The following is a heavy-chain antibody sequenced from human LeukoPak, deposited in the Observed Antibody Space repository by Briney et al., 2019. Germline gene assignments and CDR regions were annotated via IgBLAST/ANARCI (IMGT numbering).Heavy chain of an antibody. Sequence: WASVKVSCKASGGTFSSYAISWVRQAPGQGLEWMGRIIPILGIANYAQKFQGRVTITADKSTSTAYMELSSLRTEDTAVYYCARDKDYYGSGSYSLDYWGQGTLVTVSS. J-gene: IGHJ4*02. V-gene: IGHV1-69*04. CDR2: IIPILGIA. D-gene: IGHD3-10*01. CDR3: ARDKDYYGSGSYSLDY. CDR1: GGTFSSYA.